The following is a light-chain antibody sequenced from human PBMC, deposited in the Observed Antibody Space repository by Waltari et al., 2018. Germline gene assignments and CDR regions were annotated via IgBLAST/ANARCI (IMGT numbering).Light chain of an antibody. CDR2: GNS. CDR3: QSYDISLSVL. CDR1: SSNIGAGYV. V-gene: IGLV1-40*01. J-gene: IGLJ2*01. Sequence: QSVLTQPPSVSGAPGQRVTISCTGSSSNIGAGYVVHWYQQLPGTAPNRLIYGNSKRPSGVPDRFAGSKSGTSASRAITGRQGEDDADYYCQSYDISLSVLVGGGTKLTVL.